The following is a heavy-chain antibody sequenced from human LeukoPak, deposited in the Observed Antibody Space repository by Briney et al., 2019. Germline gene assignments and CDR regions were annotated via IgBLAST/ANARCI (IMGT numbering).Heavy chain of an antibody. CDR3: AKDGEYSYGEYYYYMDV. CDR2: INSGGRT. CDR1: GFTVSTNY. D-gene: IGHD5-18*01. Sequence: GGSLRLSCAASGFTVSTNYMSWVRQAPGKGLEWVSGINSGGRTFYADSVKGRFTISRDNSKDTLYLQMNSLRAEDTAMYYCAKDGEYSYGEYYYYMDVWGKGTTVTVSS. J-gene: IGHJ6*03. V-gene: IGHV3-66*01.